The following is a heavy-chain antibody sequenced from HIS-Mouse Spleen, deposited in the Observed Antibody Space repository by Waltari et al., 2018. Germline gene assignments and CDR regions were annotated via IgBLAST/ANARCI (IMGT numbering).Heavy chain of an antibody. D-gene: IGHD6-13*01. CDR1: VVSIRSSSYY. J-gene: IGHJ2*01. Sequence: QLQLQESGPGLVKPSETLSLTCPVSVVSIRSSSYYLGWIRQPPGKGLEWIGSIYYSGSTYYNPSLKSRVTISVDTSKNQFSLKLSSVTAADTAVYYCAREIPYSSSWYDWYFDLWGRGTLVTVSS. CDR3: AREIPYSSSWYDWYFDL. V-gene: IGHV4-39*07. CDR2: IYYSGST.